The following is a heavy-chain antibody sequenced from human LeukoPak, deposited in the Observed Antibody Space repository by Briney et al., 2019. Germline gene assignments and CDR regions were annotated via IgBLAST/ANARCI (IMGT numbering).Heavy chain of an antibody. J-gene: IGHJ4*02. Sequence: GGSLRLSCAASGLIFSNYGMHWVRQAPGKGLEWVTFIQYDGSEIYYTDPVKGRFTISRDNSKNTVYLQMNSLRPEDTAVYYCVEEAGAVAGRFDHWGQGTLVTVSS. CDR2: IQYDGSEI. CDR1: GLIFSNYG. V-gene: IGHV3-30*02. D-gene: IGHD6-19*01. CDR3: VEEAGAVAGRFDH.